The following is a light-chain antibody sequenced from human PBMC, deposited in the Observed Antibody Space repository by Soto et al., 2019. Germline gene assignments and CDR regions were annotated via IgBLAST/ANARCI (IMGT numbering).Light chain of an antibody. CDR2: GAS. CDR1: QSLSTGY. V-gene: IGKV3-15*01. Sequence: IVLTQSPGTLSLSPGERATLSCRASQSLSTGYLAWYQQKPGQSPRLLIYGASTRATGTPARFSGSGSGTEFTLTISSLQSEDFAVYYCQQYNNGPPMGTFGGGTKVDI. J-gene: IGKJ4*01. CDR3: QQYNNGPPMGT.